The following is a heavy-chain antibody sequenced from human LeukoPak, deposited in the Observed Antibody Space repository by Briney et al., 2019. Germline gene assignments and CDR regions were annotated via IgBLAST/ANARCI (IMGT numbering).Heavy chain of an antibody. J-gene: IGHJ5*02. CDR1: GYTFTGYY. CDR3: ARGRFGEFSSWFDP. CDR2: INPNSGGT. Sequence: GASVKVSCKASGYTFTGYYIHWVRQAPGQGLEWMGWINPNSGGTNYAQKFQGRVTMTRDTSISTAYMDLSRLRSDDTAVYYCARGRFGEFSSWFDPWGQGTLVTVSS. V-gene: IGHV1-2*02. D-gene: IGHD3-10*01.